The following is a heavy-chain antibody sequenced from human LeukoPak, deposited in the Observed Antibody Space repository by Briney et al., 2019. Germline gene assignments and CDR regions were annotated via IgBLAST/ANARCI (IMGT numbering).Heavy chain of an antibody. J-gene: IGHJ4*02. CDR2: ISTSGSTI. Sequence: PGRSLRLSCAASGFTFSSYAMHWVRQAPGKGLEWVSYISTSGSTIYYADSVKGRFTISRDNAKNSLYLQMNSLRAEDTAVYYCARDMVSEAGTRWGDYWGQGTLVTVSS. CDR3: ARDMVSEAGTRWGDY. CDR1: GFTFSSYA. V-gene: IGHV3-48*03. D-gene: IGHD6-19*01.